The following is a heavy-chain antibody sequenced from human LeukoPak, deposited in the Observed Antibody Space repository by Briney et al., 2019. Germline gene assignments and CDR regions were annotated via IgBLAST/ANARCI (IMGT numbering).Heavy chain of an antibody. D-gene: IGHD6-13*01. CDR1: GYTFTGYY. J-gene: IGHJ5*02. V-gene: IGHV1-2*02. Sequence: ASVKVSCKASGYTFTGYYMHWVRQAPGQGLEWMGWINPNSGGTNYAQKFQGRVTMTRDTSISTAYMELSRLRSDDTAVYYCATTRIAAASNGWFDPWGQGTLVTVSS. CDR3: ATTRIAAASNGWFDP. CDR2: INPNSGGT.